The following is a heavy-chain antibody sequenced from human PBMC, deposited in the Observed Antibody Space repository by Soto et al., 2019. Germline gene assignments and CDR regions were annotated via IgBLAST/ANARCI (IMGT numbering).Heavy chain of an antibody. V-gene: IGHV1-18*01. CDR3: ARCYCSVGSCFTCWHFDL. CDR2: ISIEKGDT. CDR1: GYSFDTFG. Sequence: QVQVVQSGAEVKKPGASVKVACKASGYSFDTFGMSWVRQAPGQGLAWMGWISIEKGDTNSAQKFQDRVTMTTDTSTSPAYMELRSLTSDDTAVYYCARCYCSVGSCFTCWHFDLWGRGTLVTVPS. D-gene: IGHD2-15*01. J-gene: IGHJ2*01.